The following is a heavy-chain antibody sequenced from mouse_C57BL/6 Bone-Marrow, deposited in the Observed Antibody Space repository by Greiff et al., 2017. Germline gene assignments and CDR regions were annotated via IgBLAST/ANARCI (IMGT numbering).Heavy chain of an antibody. D-gene: IGHD2-5*01. Sequence: VQLQQPGAELVKPGASVKMSCKASGYTFTSFWITWVKQRPGQGLEWIGDIYPGSGSTNYNEKFKSKATLTVDTTSSTAYMQLSSLTSEDSAVYYCARPYYSNYWYFDVWGTGTTVTVSS. CDR3: ARPYYSNYWYFDV. CDR1: GYTFTSFW. V-gene: IGHV1-55*01. CDR2: IYPGSGST. J-gene: IGHJ1*03.